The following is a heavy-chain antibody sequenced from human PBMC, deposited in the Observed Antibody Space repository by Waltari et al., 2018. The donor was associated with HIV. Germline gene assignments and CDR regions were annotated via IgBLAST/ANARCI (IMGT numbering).Heavy chain of an antibody. D-gene: IGHD3-3*01. CDR3: AREIPDGLYMEWLPTDY. CDR2: VNIDETTT. J-gene: IGHJ4*02. CDR1: GFTFSRYW. V-gene: IGHV3-74*03. Sequence: EEQLMESGGGLVQPGGSLRVSCAASGFTFSRYWMHWVRQAPGKGLVWVSRVNIDETTTTYADSVKGRFTISRDNAKDTLYLQMNSLRVEDTAIYYCAREIPDGLYMEWLPTDYWDQGTLVTVSS.